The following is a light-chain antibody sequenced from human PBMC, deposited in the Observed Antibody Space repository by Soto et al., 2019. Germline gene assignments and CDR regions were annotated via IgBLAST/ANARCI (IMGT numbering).Light chain of an antibody. Sequence: QSVLTQPPSVSGAPGQRVTISCTGSSSNIGAGYDVHWYQQLPGTAPKLLIYGNSNRPSGVPDRFSGSKSGTSASLAITGLQAEGEADYYCQCYDSSLSGYVFGTGTKVTVL. J-gene: IGLJ1*01. V-gene: IGLV1-40*01. CDR3: QCYDSSLSGYV. CDR2: GNS. CDR1: SSNIGAGYD.